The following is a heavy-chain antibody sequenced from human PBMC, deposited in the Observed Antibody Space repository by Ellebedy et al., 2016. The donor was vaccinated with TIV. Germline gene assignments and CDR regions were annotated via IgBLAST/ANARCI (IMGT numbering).Heavy chain of an antibody. CDR3: AKGDNDYGGKFELNWFDL. J-gene: IGHJ5*02. V-gene: IGHV3-23*01. CDR1: GSIRSSYA. CDR2: TSGSGTYT. D-gene: IGHD4-23*01. Sequence: GRSLRLSXPASGSIRSSYATSWARQPPGKELEWVSCTSGSGTYTYYADSVKGPFTISRNHYRNTLSLQMNGLRAEDTAVYYCAKGDNDYGGKFELNWFDLWGQGSLVTVSS.